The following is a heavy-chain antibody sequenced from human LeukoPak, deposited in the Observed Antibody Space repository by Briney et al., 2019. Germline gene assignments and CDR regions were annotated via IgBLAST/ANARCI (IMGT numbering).Heavy chain of an antibody. CDR1: GFTFSSYW. CDR2: INSDGSST. V-gene: IGHV3-74*01. J-gene: IGHJ5*02. Sequence: GGSLRLSCAASGFTFSSYWMHWVRQAPGKGLVWVSRINSDGSSTSYADSVKGRFTISRDNAKNTLYPQMNSLRAEDTAVYYCARGNYYGSGSYYGSNWFDPWGQGTLVTVSS. CDR3: ARGNYYGSGSYYGSNWFDP. D-gene: IGHD3-10*01.